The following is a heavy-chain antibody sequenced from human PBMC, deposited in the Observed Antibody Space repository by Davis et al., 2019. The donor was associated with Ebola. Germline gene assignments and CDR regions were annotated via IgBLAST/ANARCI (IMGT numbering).Heavy chain of an antibody. CDR2: IKQDGSEK. Sequence: GGSLRLSCAASGFTFSSYWMSWVRQAPGKGLEWVANIKQDGSEKYYVDSVKGRFTIFRDNAKNSLYLQMNSLRAEDTAVYYCARDLPWDIVVVVAASPFDYWGQGTLVTVSS. CDR1: GFTFSSYW. J-gene: IGHJ4*02. D-gene: IGHD2-15*01. V-gene: IGHV3-7*03. CDR3: ARDLPWDIVVVVAASPFDY.